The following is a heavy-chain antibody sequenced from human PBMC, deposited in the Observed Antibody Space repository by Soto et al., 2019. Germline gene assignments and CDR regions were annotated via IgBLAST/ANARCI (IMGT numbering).Heavy chain of an antibody. CDR3: ARGQSNYYGYYFDY. J-gene: IGHJ4*02. V-gene: IGHV4-59*11. D-gene: IGHD3-10*01. CDR1: CGSISSHY. Sequence: PSETLSLTCTVSCGSISSHYWSWIRQSPGKGLEWIGYIYNSGSTKYNPSLKSRVTISVDTSKNHFSLKVSPVTAADTAVYYCARGQSNYYGYYFDYWGQGTLVTVSS. CDR2: IYNSGST.